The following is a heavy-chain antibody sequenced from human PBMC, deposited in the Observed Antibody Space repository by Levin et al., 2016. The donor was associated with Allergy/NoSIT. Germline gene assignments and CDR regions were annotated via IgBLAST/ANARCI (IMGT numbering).Heavy chain of an antibody. V-gene: IGHV3-23*01. J-gene: IGHJ4*02. CDR1: EFTFGNYA. CDR2: ISGNGGST. Sequence: GESLKISCAASEFTFGNYAMSWVRQAPGKGLEWVSVISGNGGSTFYADSVKGRFIISRDNSRNTLYLQMDSLRDEDTAVYYCVKLQDSGNNYYYGYEDYWGQGTLVTVSS. D-gene: IGHD3-10*01. CDR3: VKLQDSGNNYYYGYEDY.